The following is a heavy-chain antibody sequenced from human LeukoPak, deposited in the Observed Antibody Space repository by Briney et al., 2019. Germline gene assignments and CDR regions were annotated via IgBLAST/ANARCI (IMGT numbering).Heavy chain of an antibody. CDR2: IYYSGST. D-gene: IGHD5-12*01. Sequence: SETLSLTCTVSGASMSTRGYYWGWIRQPPGKGLEWIGTIYYSGSTYYNPSLKGRVTISVDTSKNQFSLKLSSVTAADTAMYYCASERGYHANWGQGTLVTVSS. J-gene: IGHJ4*02. CDR3: ASERGYHAN. V-gene: IGHV4-39*07. CDR1: GASMSTRGYY.